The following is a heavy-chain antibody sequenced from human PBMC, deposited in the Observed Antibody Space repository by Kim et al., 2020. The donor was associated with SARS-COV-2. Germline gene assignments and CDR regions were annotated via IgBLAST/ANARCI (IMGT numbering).Heavy chain of an antibody. V-gene: IGHV3-21*01. J-gene: IGHJ4*02. CDR2: ISSTSNYI. CDR3: ARARWTPNYYFDY. D-gene: IGHD2-15*01. CDR1: GFTFSTNN. Sequence: GGSLRLSCVASGFTFSTNNINWVRQAPGKGLEWVSSISSTSNYIYYADSVKGRFTVSRDNAKNSLYLQMNSLRAEDTAVCYCARARWTPNYYFDYWGRGTLVTVSS.